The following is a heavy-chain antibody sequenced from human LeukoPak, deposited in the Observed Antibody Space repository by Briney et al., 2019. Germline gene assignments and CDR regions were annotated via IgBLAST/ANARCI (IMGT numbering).Heavy chain of an antibody. CDR2: ISASGSTI. CDR1: GFTFSASE. CDR3: ARIRGDSYGDQPYY. J-gene: IGHJ4*02. V-gene: IGHV3-48*03. D-gene: IGHD4-17*01. Sequence: GGSLRLSCAASGFTFSASEMNWVRQAPGKGLDWVSYISASGSTIYYADSVKGRFTISRDNDKNSLYLQMNSLRAEDTSVYYWARIRGDSYGDQPYYWGQGTLVTVSS.